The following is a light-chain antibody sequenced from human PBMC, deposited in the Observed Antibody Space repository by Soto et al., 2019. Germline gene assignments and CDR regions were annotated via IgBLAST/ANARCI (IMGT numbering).Light chain of an antibody. CDR3: ATWADGLNSYV. V-gene: IGLV1-44*01. Sequence: QAVVTQPPSASGTPGQRVTISCSGSSSNIGSNTVSWYQQLPQRAPKLLIFSNNQRPSGVPDRFSGSKSGTSASLAISGLQSEDEAEYYCATWADGLNSYVFATGTKLTV. J-gene: IGLJ1*01. CDR1: SSNIGSNT. CDR2: SNN.